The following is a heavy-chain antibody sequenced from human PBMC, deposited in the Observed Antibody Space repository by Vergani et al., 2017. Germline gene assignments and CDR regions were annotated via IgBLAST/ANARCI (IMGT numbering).Heavy chain of an antibody. J-gene: IGHJ5*02. CDR2: IHSSGTT. V-gene: IGHV4-61*02. CDR3: ARDSWTSELRGVYWFDS. D-gene: IGHD3-10*01. CDR1: GGSIPSVSFY. Sequence: QVQLHESGPGLVKPSQTLSLTCTVSGGSIPSVSFYRGWIRQPAGKGLEWIGRIHSSGTTNYNPSLKSRVTLSVDTSKKQLSLRMTPVTAADTAVYYCARDSWTSELRGVYWFDSWGQGTLVSVSS.